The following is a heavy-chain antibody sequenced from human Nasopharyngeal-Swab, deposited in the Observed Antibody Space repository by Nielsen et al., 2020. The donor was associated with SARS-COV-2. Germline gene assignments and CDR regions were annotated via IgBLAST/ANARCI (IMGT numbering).Heavy chain of an antibody. Sequence: ASVKVSCKASGYTFTSYYMHWVRQAPGQGLEWMGIINPSGGSTSYAQKFQGRVTMTRDTSTSTVYMELSSLRSEDTAVYYCARDEEYYGSGRRGMDVWGQGTTVTVSS. J-gene: IGHJ6*02. CDR2: INPSGGST. CDR3: ARDEEYYGSGRRGMDV. CDR1: GYTFTSYY. D-gene: IGHD3-10*01. V-gene: IGHV1-46*01.